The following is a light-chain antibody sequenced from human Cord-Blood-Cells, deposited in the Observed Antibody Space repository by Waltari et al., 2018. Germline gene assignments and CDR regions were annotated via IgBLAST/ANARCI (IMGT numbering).Light chain of an antibody. V-gene: IGKV1-5*03. CDR1: QMISSR. CDR3: QQYNSYWT. Sequence: DIQMTQSPSTLSASVGDRVTITCRASQMISSRLAWYQQKPGKAHKLLIYKASSLESGVPSRVSGSGSGTEFTLTSSSLQPDDFATYYCQQYNSYWTFGQGTKVEIK. J-gene: IGKJ1*01. CDR2: KAS.